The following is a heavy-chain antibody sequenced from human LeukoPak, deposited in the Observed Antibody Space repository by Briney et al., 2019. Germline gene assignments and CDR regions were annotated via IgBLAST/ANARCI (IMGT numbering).Heavy chain of an antibody. Sequence: SQTLSLTCAISGDSVSSNSAAWNWIRQSPSRGLEWLGRAYYRSKWYNDYAVSVKSRITINPDTSKNQFSLQLNSVTPEDTAVYYCARGRIPGVGTVVVYFDSWGQGTLVTVSS. CDR3: ARGRIPGVGTVVVYFDS. J-gene: IGHJ4*02. V-gene: IGHV6-1*01. CDR1: GDSVSSNSAA. D-gene: IGHD3-22*01. CDR2: AYYRSKWYN.